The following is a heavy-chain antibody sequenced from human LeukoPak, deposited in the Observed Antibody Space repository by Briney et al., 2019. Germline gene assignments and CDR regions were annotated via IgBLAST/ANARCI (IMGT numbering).Heavy chain of an antibody. CDR1: GGSISSYY. CDR2: IYYSGST. V-gene: IGHV4-59*08. CDR3: ARYDYGSGYPGSWLDP. D-gene: IGHD3-10*01. J-gene: IGHJ5*02. Sequence: ASETLSLTCTVSGGSISSYYWSWIRQPAGKGLEWIGYIYYSGSTNYNPSLKSRVTISVDTSKNQFSLKLNSVTAADTAVYYCARYDYGSGYPGSWLDPWGQGTLVTVSS.